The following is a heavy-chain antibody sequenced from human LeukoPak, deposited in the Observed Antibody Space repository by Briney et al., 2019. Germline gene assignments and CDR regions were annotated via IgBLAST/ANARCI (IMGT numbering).Heavy chain of an antibody. Sequence: PGGSLRLSCAASGFTFSSYGMHWVRQAPGKGLEWVAFIRYDGSNKYYADSVKGRFTISRDNSKNSLYLQMNSLRAEDTALYYCAKVKMRFGDRMLFDYWGQGTLVTVSS. D-gene: IGHD3-10*01. CDR2: IRYDGSNK. J-gene: IGHJ4*02. CDR3: AKVKMRFGDRMLFDY. CDR1: GFTFSSYG. V-gene: IGHV3-30*02.